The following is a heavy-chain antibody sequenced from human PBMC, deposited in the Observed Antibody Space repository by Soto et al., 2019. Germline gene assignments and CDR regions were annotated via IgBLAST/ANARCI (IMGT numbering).Heavy chain of an antibody. CDR1: GFTFSRYG. J-gene: IGHJ4*02. CDR3: ARDLGLYCGGDCSPDY. D-gene: IGHD2-21*02. Sequence: PGGSLRLSCAASGFTFSRYGMHWVRQAPGKGLEWVALIWYDGSYKYYADSVKGRFTISRDNSKNTLYLQMNSLRAEDTAVYYCARDLGLYCGGDCSPDYWGQGTPVTIA. V-gene: IGHV3-33*01. CDR2: IWYDGSYK.